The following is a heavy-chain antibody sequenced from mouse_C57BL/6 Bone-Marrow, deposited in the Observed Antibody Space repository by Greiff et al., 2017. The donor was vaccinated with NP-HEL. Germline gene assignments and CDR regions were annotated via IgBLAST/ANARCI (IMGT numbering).Heavy chain of an antibody. J-gene: IGHJ2*01. Sequence: QVQLQQSGAELVKPGASVKLSCKASGYTFTSYLMHWVKQRPGRGLEWNGRIDPNSGGTKYNEKFKSKATLTVDKPSSTAYMQRNSLTSEDSAVYYCATYYYGSSSFDYWGQGTTLTVSS. D-gene: IGHD1-1*01. CDR3: ATYYYGSSSFDY. CDR1: GYTFTSYL. CDR2: IDPNSGGT. V-gene: IGHV1-72*01.